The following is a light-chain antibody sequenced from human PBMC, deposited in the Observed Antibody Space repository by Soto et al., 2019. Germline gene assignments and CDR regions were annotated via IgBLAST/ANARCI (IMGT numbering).Light chain of an antibody. CDR2: GAS. CDR1: ESVSSNY. Sequence: ETVVTPSPGTLSLSPGETATLSSSASESVSSNYLAWYQQKPGQAPRLLIYGASSRATGIPDRFSGSGSGTDFTLTISRLEPEDFAVYYCQQYGSSPRTFGQGTRLEIK. J-gene: IGKJ5*01. V-gene: IGKV3-20*01. CDR3: QQYGSSPRT.